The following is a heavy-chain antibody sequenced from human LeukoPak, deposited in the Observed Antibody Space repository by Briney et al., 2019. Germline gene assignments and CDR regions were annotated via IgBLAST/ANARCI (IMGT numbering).Heavy chain of an antibody. CDR1: GFTFSSYG. CDR3: ARDRVGAPAFDY. J-gene: IGHJ4*02. V-gene: IGHV3-30*03. D-gene: IGHD1-26*01. Sequence: PGGSLRLSCAASGFTFSSYGMHWVRQAPGKGLEWVAVISYDGSNKYYADSVKGRSTISRDNSKNTLYLQMNSLRAEDTAVYYCARDRVGAPAFDYWGQGTLVTVSS. CDR2: ISYDGSNK.